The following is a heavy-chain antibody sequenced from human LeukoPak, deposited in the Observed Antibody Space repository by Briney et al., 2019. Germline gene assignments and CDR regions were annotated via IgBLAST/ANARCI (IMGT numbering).Heavy chain of an antibody. CDR1: GFTFSSYA. CDR3: AKCTVVRGDRGEFDF. D-gene: IGHD3-10*01. V-gene: IGHV3-23*01. J-gene: IGHJ4*02. Sequence: PGGSLRLSCAASGFTFSSYAMSWVRQAPGKGLEWVSAISGSGGTTYYADSVKGRFTISRDNSKNTLYLQMNSLRAEDTAVYYCAKCTVVRGDRGEFDFWGQGTLVTVSS. CDR2: ISGSGGTT.